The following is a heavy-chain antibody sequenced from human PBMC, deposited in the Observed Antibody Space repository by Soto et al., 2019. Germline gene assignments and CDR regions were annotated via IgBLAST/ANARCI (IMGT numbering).Heavy chain of an antibody. CDR2: IYYTGRT. V-gene: IGHV4-59*01. CDR3: ARKSSIYSTWPLLDY. J-gene: IGHJ4*02. Sequence: SETLSLTYTVSGGSISDYYWSWIRQPPGKGLEWIAYIYYTGRTFYNPSLKGRVTISVDTSKNQFSLKLSSVTAADTAVYYCARKSSIYSTWPLLDYWGRGTLVTVSS. CDR1: GGSISDYY. D-gene: IGHD6-13*01.